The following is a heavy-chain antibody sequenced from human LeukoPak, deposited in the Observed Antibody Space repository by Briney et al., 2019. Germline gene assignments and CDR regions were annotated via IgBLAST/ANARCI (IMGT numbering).Heavy chain of an antibody. CDR3: ARGGLRPAYSLDY. D-gene: IGHD5-12*01. V-gene: IGHV4-34*01. CDR2: INHSGST. Sequence: SETLSLTCAVYGGSFSGYYWSWIRQPPGKGLEWIGEINHSGSTNYNPSLKSRVTISVGTSKNQFSLKLSSVTAADTAVYYCARGGLRPAYSLDYWGQGTLVTVSS. J-gene: IGHJ4*02. CDR1: GGSFSGYY.